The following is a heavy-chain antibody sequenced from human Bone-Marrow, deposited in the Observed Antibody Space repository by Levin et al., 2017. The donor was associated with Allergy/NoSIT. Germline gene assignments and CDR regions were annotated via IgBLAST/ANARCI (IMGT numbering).Heavy chain of an antibody. CDR2: IYYSGYT. CDR1: GDSISSGDHY. D-gene: IGHD2-15*01. Sequence: SETLSLTCNVSGDSISSGDHYWSWIRQTPGKGLEFIGYIYYSGYTYYNPSLKSRVSMSVDTSKNQFYLKLNSVTAADTAVYFCARQTGGDCGGGSCYSDSWGQGTLVTVSS. J-gene: IGHJ4*02. V-gene: IGHV4-30-4*01. CDR3: ARQTGGDCGGGSCYSDS.